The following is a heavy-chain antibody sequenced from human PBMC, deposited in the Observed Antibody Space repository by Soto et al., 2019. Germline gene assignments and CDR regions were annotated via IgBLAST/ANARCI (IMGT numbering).Heavy chain of an antibody. CDR2: IYPADSDT. D-gene: IGHD2-8*01. V-gene: IGHV5-51*01. Sequence: GESRKSSCRGSGYNFIIFWIGGFGQVSGIGLEWMGIIYPADSDTRYSPSFQGQVTITADKSISTAYLQWSRLKASDTAIYYCVMGLTSYYFHYWGQGALVTVSS. J-gene: IGHJ4*02. CDR3: VMGLTSYYFHY. CDR1: GYNFIIFW.